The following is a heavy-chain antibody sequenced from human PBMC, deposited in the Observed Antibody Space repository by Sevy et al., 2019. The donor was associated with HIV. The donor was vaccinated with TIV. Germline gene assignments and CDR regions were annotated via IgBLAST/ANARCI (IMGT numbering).Heavy chain of an antibody. Sequence: GGSLRLSCAASGFTFSSYWMHWVRQAPGKGLVWVSRINSDGSSTSYADSVKGRFTISRDNAKNTRYLQMNSLRAEDTAVYYCARGQYCSSTSCSDYYYYGMDVWGQGTTVTVSS. V-gene: IGHV3-74*01. CDR3: ARGQYCSSTSCSDYYYYGMDV. CDR2: INSDGSST. D-gene: IGHD2-2*01. J-gene: IGHJ6*02. CDR1: GFTFSSYW.